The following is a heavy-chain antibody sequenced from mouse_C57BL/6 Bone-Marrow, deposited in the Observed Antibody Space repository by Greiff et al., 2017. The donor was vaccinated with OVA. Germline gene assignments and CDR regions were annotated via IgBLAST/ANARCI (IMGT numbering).Heavy chain of an antibody. Sequence: EVQLQQSGPELVKPGASVKISCKASGYTFTDYYMNWVKQSHGKSLEWIGDINPNNGGTSYNQKFKGKATLTVDKSSSTAYMELRSLTSEDSAVYYCERDTEAMDYWGQGTSVTVSS. CDR3: ERDTEAMDY. CDR1: GYTFTDYY. J-gene: IGHJ4*01. CDR2: INPNNGGT. V-gene: IGHV1-26*01.